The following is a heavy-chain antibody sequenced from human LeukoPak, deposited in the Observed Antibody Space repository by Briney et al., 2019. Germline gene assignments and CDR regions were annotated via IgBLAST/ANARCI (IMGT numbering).Heavy chain of an antibody. D-gene: IGHD1-14*01. CDR1: GGSISSGGYS. CDR3: ARDKPGIDAFDI. J-gene: IGHJ3*02. V-gene: IGHV4-30-2*01. CDR2: IYHSGST. Sequence: SETLSLTCAVSGGSISSGGYSWSWIRQPPGKGLEWIGYIYHSGSTYYNPSLKSRVTISVDRSKNQFPLKLSSVTAADTAVYYCARDKPGIDAFDIWGQGTMVTVSS.